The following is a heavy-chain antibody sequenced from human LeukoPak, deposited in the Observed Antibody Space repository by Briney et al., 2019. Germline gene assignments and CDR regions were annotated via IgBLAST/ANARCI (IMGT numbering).Heavy chain of an antibody. CDR1: GFTFTSSA. J-gene: IGHJ5*02. Sequence: SVKVSCKASGFTFTSSAMQWVRRARGQRLEWIGWIVVGSGNTNYAQKFQERVTITRDMSTSTAYMELSSLRSEDTAVYYCAAKLGYCSSTSCQPPWGQGTLVTVSS. V-gene: IGHV1-58*02. CDR3: AAKLGYCSSTSCQPP. CDR2: IVVGSGNT. D-gene: IGHD2-2*01.